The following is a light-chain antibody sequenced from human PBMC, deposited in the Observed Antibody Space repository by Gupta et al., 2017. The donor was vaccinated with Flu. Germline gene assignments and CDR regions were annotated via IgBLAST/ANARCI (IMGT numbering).Light chain of an antibody. J-gene: IGKJ4*01. Sequence: DIQMTQSPSTLSASVGDRVTITGQASQDIRNYLNWYQQKPGKVPKVLIYDASNVETGVPARFSGSGSGTDFTLTISSRQPEDIATYYCQHEDSFPLSFGGGTKVEIK. CDR3: QHEDSFPLS. CDR1: QDIRNY. CDR2: DAS. V-gene: IGKV1-33*01.